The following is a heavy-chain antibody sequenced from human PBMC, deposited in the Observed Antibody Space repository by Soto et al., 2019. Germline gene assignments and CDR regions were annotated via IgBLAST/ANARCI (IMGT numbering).Heavy chain of an antibody. Sequence: GGSLRLSCAASGFTFSNYWMYWVRQAPGKGLVWVSRINSDGSSISYADSVKDRFTISRDNAKKTLYLQMNNLRAEDTAVYYCATLGYWGQGTLVTVSS. D-gene: IGHD3-16*01. CDR3: ATLGY. CDR1: GFTFSNYW. CDR2: INSDGSSI. V-gene: IGHV3-74*01. J-gene: IGHJ4*02.